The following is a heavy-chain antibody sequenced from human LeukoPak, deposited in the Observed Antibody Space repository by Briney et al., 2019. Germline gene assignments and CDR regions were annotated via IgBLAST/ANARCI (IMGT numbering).Heavy chain of an antibody. CDR1: GFTFSSYW. Sequence: PGGSLRLSCAASGFTFSSYWMSWVRRAPGKGLEWVANIKQDGSEKYYVDSVKGRFTISRDNAKNSLYLQMNSLRAEDTAVYYCARDSAGLYSSSFDYWGQGTLVTVSS. D-gene: IGHD6-13*01. CDR3: ARDSAGLYSSSFDY. CDR2: IKQDGSEK. J-gene: IGHJ4*02. V-gene: IGHV3-7*03.